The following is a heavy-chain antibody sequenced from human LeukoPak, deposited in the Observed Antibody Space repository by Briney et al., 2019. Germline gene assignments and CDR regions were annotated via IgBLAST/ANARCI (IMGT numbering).Heavy chain of an antibody. V-gene: IGHV3-66*01. J-gene: IGHJ4*02. CDR2: ISSAGTT. D-gene: IGHD6-13*01. Sequence: GRSQRLSYAASGFTVSSSYTSWARHAPGKGLEWVSIISSAGTTYYADSVKGRFTISRDNSKNTVYLQVSSLRDEDTAVYYCARDLEAANTYYFVYWGEGTMVTVSS. CDR1: GFTVSSSY. CDR3: ARDLEAANTYYFVY.